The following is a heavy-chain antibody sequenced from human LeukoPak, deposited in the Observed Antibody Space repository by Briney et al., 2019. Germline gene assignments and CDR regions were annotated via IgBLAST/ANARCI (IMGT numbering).Heavy chain of an antibody. J-gene: IGHJ4*02. V-gene: IGHV4-59*02. CDR2: IYYSGTN. CDR1: ACTVSSYY. Sequence: SVNLSLTCTVSACTVSSYYWSWLRQPPGKGLEWIGYIYYSGTNNSHTSLKSGVTISVTTSRNQYSLQLSPVTAAATVDYYAASSAGGGLYYFDYWGQGTLVTVSS. CDR3: ASSAGGGLYYFDY. D-gene: IGHD4-23*01.